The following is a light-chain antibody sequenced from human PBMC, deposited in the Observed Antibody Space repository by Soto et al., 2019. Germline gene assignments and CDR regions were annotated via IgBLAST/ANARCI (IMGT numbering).Light chain of an antibody. J-gene: IGLJ2*01. V-gene: IGLV2-14*01. Sequence: ALTQPASVSGSPGQSITISCTGTSGDVGGYNYVSWYQRHPGKAPKLIIYDVTNRPSGVSDRFSGFKSGNTASLTISGLRAEDEGDYYCSSYISRTFVVFGGGTKVTVL. CDR1: SGDVGGYNY. CDR3: SSYISRTFVV. CDR2: DVT.